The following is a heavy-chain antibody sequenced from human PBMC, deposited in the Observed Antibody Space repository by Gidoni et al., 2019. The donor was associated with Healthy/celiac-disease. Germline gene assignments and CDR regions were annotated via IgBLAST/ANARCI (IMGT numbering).Heavy chain of an antibody. V-gene: IGHV4-34*01. Sequence: QVQLQQRGAGLLKPSETLSLTCAVYGGSFRGYYWCWIRQPPGKGREWIGEINNSGSTNYNPYLKSRVTISVDTSKNKFSLKLSSVTAADTAVYYCARGRAGRRSPPRDAFDIWGQGTMVTVSS. CDR2: INNSGST. CDR1: GGSFRGYY. D-gene: IGHD3-10*01. CDR3: ARGRAGRRSPPRDAFDI. J-gene: IGHJ3*02.